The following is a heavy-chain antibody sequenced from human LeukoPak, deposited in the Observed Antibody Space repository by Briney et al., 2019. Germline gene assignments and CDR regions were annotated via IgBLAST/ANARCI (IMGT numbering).Heavy chain of an antibody. CDR2: INPNSGGT. CDR1: GYTFTGYY. CDR3: AREWPYGDYGRYYFDY. V-gene: IGHV1-2*02. Sequence: ASVKVSCKASGYTFTGYYMHWVRQAPGQGLEWMGWINPNSGGTNYAQKFQGRVTMTRDTSISTAYMGLSRLRSDETAVYYCAREWPYGDYGRYYFDYWGQRSLVTVSS. D-gene: IGHD4-17*01. J-gene: IGHJ4*02.